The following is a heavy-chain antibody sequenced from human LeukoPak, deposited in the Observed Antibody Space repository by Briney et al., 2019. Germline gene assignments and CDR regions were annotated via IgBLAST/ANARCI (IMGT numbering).Heavy chain of an antibody. D-gene: IGHD2-2*01. CDR2: IYYSGST. Sequence: PSETLSLTCTVSGVSISSSSYYWGWIRQPPGKGLEWIGSIYYSGSTYYNPSLKSRVTISVDTSKNQFSLKLSSVTAADTAVYYCARQPLDLPAASDYWGQGTLVTVSS. V-gene: IGHV4-39*01. CDR1: GVSISSSSYY. CDR3: ARQPLDLPAASDY. J-gene: IGHJ4*02.